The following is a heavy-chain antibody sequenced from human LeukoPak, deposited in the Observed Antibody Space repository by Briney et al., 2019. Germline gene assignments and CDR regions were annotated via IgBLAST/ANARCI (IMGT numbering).Heavy chain of an antibody. J-gene: IGHJ4*02. D-gene: IGHD3-22*01. CDR3: ARDSGFWLY. CDR2: IYSDGDT. Sequence: PSETLSLTCTVSGDSITSGSYYWGWIRQTPGKGLEWIGNIYSDGDTSFNPSLKSRITMSVDTSKNQLSLKLNSVTAADTAVYFCARDSGFWLYWGQGTLVSVSS. CDR1: GDSITSGSYY. V-gene: IGHV4-39*07.